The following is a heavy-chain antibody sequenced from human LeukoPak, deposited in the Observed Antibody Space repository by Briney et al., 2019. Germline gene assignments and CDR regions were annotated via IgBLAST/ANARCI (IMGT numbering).Heavy chain of an antibody. J-gene: IGHJ3*02. V-gene: IGHV4-34*01. D-gene: IGHD1-7*01. CDR2: INHSGST. CDR3: ANLYNWNYGGYDAFDI. CDR1: GGSFSGYY. Sequence: SETLSLTCAVYGGSFSGYYWSWIRQPPGKGLEWIGEINHSGSTNYNPSLKNRVTISVDTSKNQFSLKLSSVTAADTAVYYCANLYNWNYGGYDAFDIWGQGTMVTVSS.